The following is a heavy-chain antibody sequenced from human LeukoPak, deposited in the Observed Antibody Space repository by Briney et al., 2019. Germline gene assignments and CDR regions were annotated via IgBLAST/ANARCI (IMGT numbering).Heavy chain of an antibody. CDR2: IYWDDDK. J-gene: IGHJ5*02. Sequence: SGPTLVKPTQTLTLTCTFSGFSLSTSGVGVGWIRQPPGKALEWLALIYWDDDKRYRPSLKSRLTITKDTSKNQVVLTMINMDPVDTATYYCAHRRIAATEAAWFDPWGQGTLVTVSS. D-gene: IGHD6-13*01. V-gene: IGHV2-5*02. CDR3: AHRRIAATEAAWFDP. CDR1: GFSLSTSGVG.